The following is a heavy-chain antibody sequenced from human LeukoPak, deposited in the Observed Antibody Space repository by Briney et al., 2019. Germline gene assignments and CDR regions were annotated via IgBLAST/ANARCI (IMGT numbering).Heavy chain of an antibody. D-gene: IGHD3-22*01. CDR3: ARAGMRDSSGYYYFDY. J-gene: IGHJ4*02. CDR2: IYYSGST. Sequence: SETLSLTRTVSGGSISSYYWSWIRQPPGKGLEWIGYIYYSGSTNYNPSLKSRVSISVDTSKNQFSLKLSSVTAADTAVYYCARAGMRDSSGYYYFDYWGQGTLVTVSS. V-gene: IGHV4-59*01. CDR1: GGSISSYY.